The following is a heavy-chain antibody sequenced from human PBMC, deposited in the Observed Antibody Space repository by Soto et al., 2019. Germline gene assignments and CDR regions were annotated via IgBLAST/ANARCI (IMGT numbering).Heavy chain of an antibody. Sequence: GGSLRLSCSASGFTFSSYAMHWVRQAPGKGLEYVSAISSNGGSTYYADSVKGRFPISRDNSKNTLYLQMSSLRAEDTAVYYCVKGPTITIFGVVISPLYYYYGMDVWGQGTTVTVSS. J-gene: IGHJ6*02. D-gene: IGHD3-3*01. CDR1: GFTFSSYA. CDR2: ISSNGGST. V-gene: IGHV3-64D*08. CDR3: VKGPTITIFGVVISPLYYYYGMDV.